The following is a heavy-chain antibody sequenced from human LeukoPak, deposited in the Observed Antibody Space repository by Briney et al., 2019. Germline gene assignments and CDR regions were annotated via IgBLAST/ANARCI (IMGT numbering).Heavy chain of an antibody. D-gene: IGHD1-26*01. J-gene: IGHJ3*02. V-gene: IGHV3-23*01. CDR1: GFTFSSYA. CDR3: AKRDSGSYSHAFDI. Sequence: GGSLRLSWAASGFTFSSYAMSWVRQAPGKGLEWVSAISGSGGSTYYADSVKGRFTISRDNFKNTLYLQMNSLRAEDTAVYYCAKRDSGSYSHAFDIWGQGTMVTVSS. CDR2: ISGSGGST.